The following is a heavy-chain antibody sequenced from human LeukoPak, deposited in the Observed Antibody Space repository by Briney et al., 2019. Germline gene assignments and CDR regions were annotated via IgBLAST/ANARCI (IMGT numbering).Heavy chain of an antibody. V-gene: IGHV4-59*01. CDR3: ARGIRYSSDAFDI. J-gene: IGHJ3*02. D-gene: IGHD3-9*01. CDR1: GGSISSYY. Sequence: SETLSLTCTVSGGSISSYYWSWLRQPPGKGLEWIGYIYYSGSTNYNPSLKSRVTISVDTSKNQFSLKLSSVTAADTAVYYCARGIRYSSDAFDIWGQGTMVTVSS. CDR2: IYYSGST.